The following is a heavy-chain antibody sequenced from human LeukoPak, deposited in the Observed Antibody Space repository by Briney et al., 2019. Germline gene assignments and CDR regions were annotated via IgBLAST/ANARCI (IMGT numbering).Heavy chain of an antibody. CDR1: GGTFSSYA. CDR2: IIPILGIA. V-gene: IGHV1-69*04. D-gene: IGHD6-6*01. Sequence: SVKVSCKASGGTFSSYAISWVRQARGQGLEWMGRIIPILGIANYAQKFQGRVTITADKSTSTTYMELSSLRSEDTAVYYCARAPSIAARWNWFDPWGQGTLVTVSS. CDR3: ARAPSIAARWNWFDP. J-gene: IGHJ5*02.